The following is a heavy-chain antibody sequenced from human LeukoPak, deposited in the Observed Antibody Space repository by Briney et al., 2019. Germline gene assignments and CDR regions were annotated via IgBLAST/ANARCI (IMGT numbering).Heavy chain of an antibody. Sequence: ASVKVSCKASGGTFSIYAISWVRQAPGQGLEWMGGIIPIFGTANCAQKFQGRVTITADESTSTAYMELSSLRSEDTAVYYCARGTWLQTYYYGMDVWGQGTTVTVSS. J-gene: IGHJ6*02. CDR1: GGTFSIYA. D-gene: IGHD5-12*01. V-gene: IGHV1-69*13. CDR2: IIPIFGTA. CDR3: ARGTWLQTYYYGMDV.